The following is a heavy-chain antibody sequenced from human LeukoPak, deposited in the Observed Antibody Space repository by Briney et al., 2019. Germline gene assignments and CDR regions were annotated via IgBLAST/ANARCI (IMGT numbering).Heavy chain of an antibody. V-gene: IGHV3-23*01. J-gene: IGHJ5*02. D-gene: IGHD4-17*01. Sequence: PGGSLRLSCAASGFTLSSYAISWVRQAPGKGLGWVSDISGSGGSTYYADTVKCRFTSSRDNSKNTLYLQMNSLRAEDTDVYYCAKGIDYGDYEVFDPWGQGTLVTVSS. CDR3: AKGIDYGDYEVFDP. CDR2: ISGSGGST. CDR1: GFTLSSYA.